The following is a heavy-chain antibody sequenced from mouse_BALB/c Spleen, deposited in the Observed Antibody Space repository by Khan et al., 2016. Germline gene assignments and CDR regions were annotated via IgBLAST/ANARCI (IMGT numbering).Heavy chain of an antibody. J-gene: IGHJ4*01. CDR2: INTYTGEP. CDR1: GYTFTNYG. D-gene: IGHD1-1*01. CDR3: ARSPTEAMDY. Sequence: QIQLVQSGPELKKPGETVKISCKASGYTFTNYGMNWVKQAPGKGLKWMGWINTYTGEPTYADDFKGRFAFSLETSASTAYLQINNLKNEDTATYFCARSPTEAMDYWSQGTSVTVSS. V-gene: IGHV9-3-1*01.